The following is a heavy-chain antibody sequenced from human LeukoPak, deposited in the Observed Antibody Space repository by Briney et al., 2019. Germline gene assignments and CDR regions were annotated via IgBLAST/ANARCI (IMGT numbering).Heavy chain of an antibody. V-gene: IGHV1-2*02. CDR2: INPNSGGT. CDR3: ARARRYCSSTSCYLAPSINWFDP. D-gene: IGHD2-2*01. CDR1: GYTFTGYY. Sequence: WASVKVSCKASGYTFTGYYMHWVRQAPGQGLEWMGWINPNSGGTNYAQKFQGRVTMTRDTSISTAYMELSRLRSDDTAVYYCARARRYCSSTSCYLAPSINWFDPWGQGTLVTVSS. J-gene: IGHJ5*02.